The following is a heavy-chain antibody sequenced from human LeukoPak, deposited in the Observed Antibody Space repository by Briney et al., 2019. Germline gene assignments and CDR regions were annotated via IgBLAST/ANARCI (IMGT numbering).Heavy chain of an antibody. J-gene: IGHJ5*02. D-gene: IGHD3-22*01. V-gene: IGHV3-11*01. CDR1: GFTFSDYY. Sequence: GGSLRLSCAASGFTFSDYYMNWIRQAPGRGLEWLSYISNTGSAMYYADSVMGRFTISRDNAKNSLYLQMNSLTAEDTAIYYCASDSSGYFGPWGQGTLVTVSS. CDR3: ASDSSGYFGP. CDR2: ISNTGSAM.